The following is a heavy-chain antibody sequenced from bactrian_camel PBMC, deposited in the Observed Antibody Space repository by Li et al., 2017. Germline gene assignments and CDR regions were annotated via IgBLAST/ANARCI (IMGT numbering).Heavy chain of an antibody. J-gene: IGHJ4*01. Sequence: DVQLVESGGGLVQPGGSLRLSCAASGFTFSSYAVMWVRQAPGKGPEWVSSINSGGGTYYADSVKGRFTISRDNAKNTLYLQLNSLKTEDTAMYYCAKSDGGAVNWGQGTQVTVS. V-gene: IGHV3S31*01. CDR3: AKSDGGAVN. CDR1: GFTFSSYA. CDR2: INSGGGT.